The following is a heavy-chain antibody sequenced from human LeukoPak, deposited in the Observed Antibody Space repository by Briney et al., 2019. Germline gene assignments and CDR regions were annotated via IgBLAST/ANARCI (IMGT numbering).Heavy chain of an antibody. CDR2: IYSGGST. D-gene: IGHD2-2*01. CDR1: GFTVSSNY. CDR3: ARVVPKPRGVMDY. J-gene: IGHJ4*02. Sequence: AGGSLRLSCAASGFTVSSNYMSWVRQAPGKGLEWVSVIYSGGSTYYADSVKGRFTISRDNAKNSLYLQMNSLRAEGTAVYYCARVVPKPRGVMDYWGQGTLVTVSS. V-gene: IGHV3-53*01.